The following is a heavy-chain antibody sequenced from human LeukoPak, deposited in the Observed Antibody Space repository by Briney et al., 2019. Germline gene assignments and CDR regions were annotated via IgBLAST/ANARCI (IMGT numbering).Heavy chain of an antibody. D-gene: IGHD3-10*01. Sequence: ASVTVSCKASGYTFTSYDINWVRQATGQGLEWMGWMNPNSGNTGYEQKFQGRVTMTRNTSISTAYMELSSLRSEDADVYYCARDVYGSGSYYLYYYYYGMDVWGQGTTVTVSS. CDR2: MNPNSGNT. CDR3: ARDVYGSGSYYLYYYYYGMDV. V-gene: IGHV1-8*01. CDR1: GYTFTSYD. J-gene: IGHJ6*02.